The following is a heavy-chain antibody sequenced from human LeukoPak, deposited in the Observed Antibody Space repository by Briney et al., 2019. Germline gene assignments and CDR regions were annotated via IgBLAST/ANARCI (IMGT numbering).Heavy chain of an antibody. CDR3: ARVDRYDFYFDY. CDR1: DGSISSSTYY. Sequence: PSETLSLTCTVSDGSISSSTYYWGWIRQPPGKGLEWVGSFYWSGNTYYNPSLKSRVTVLVDKSKNVFSLKLNSVTAADTAVYYCARVDRYDFYFDYWGQGTLVTVSS. CDR2: FYWSGNT. J-gene: IGHJ4*02. V-gene: IGHV4-39*07. D-gene: IGHD3-3*01.